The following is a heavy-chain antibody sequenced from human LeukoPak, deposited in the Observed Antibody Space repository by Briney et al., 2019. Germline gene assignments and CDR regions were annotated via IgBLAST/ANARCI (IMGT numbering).Heavy chain of an antibody. Sequence: SETLSLTCTVSGGSISGGGYYWGWIRQPPGKRLEWIGSIYYSGSTYYNPSLKSRVTISEDTSKNQFSLNLSSVTAADTAVYYCASVNGSGSYEFDYWGQGTLVTVSS. CDR1: GGSISGGGYY. V-gene: IGHV4-39*01. D-gene: IGHD3-10*01. CDR2: IYYSGST. CDR3: ASVNGSGSYEFDY. J-gene: IGHJ4*02.